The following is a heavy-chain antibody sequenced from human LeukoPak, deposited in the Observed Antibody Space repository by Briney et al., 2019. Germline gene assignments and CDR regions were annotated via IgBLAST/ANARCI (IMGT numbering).Heavy chain of an antibody. CDR1: GFTVSSNY. CDR2: IYSGGST. Sequence: GGSLRLSCAASGFTVSSNYMSWVRQAPGKGLEWVSVIYSGGSTYYADSVKGRFTISRDNSKNTLYLQMNSLRAEDTAVYYWARDPLGRWLQSSRYFDLWGRGTLVTVSS. D-gene: IGHD5-24*01. J-gene: IGHJ2*01. V-gene: IGHV3-66*02. CDR3: ARDPLGRWLQSSRYFDL.